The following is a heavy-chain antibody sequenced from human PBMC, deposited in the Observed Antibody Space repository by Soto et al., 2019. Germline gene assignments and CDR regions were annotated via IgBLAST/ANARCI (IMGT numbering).Heavy chain of an antibody. CDR1: GYALTELS. CDR2: SDPEDGET. V-gene: IGHV1-24*01. D-gene: IGHD3-10*01. J-gene: IGHJ4*02. CDR3: ATSFSVRGVLDY. Sequence: ASVKVSSKVSGYALTELSMHWVRQAPGKGLEWMGGSDPEDGETIYAQKFQGRVTMTEDTSTDTAYMELSSLRSEDTAVYYCATSFSVRGVLDYWGQGTLVTVSS.